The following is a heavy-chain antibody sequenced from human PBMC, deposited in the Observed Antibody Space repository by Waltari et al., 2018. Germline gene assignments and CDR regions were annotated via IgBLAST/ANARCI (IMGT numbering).Heavy chain of an antibody. CDR1: GFTFSRYS. CDR2: ISNRSSA. V-gene: IGHV3-21*01. CDR3: ARDEVQVGPTEVGVSFGH. D-gene: IGHD1-26*01. J-gene: IGHJ4*02. Sequence: EVQMVESGGGLVTPGGSLRLSCAVSGFTFSRYSMDWVRQAPGTGLGLIPSISNRSSASDTDAVKGRFTISRDNAKNSLYLHMNGLRAEDTAVYYCARDEVQVGPTEVGVSFGHWGQGTLVTVSS.